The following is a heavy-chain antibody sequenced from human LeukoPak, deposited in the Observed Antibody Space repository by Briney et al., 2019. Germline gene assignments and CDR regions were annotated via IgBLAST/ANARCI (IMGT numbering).Heavy chain of an antibody. CDR1: GYRFTSYW. CDR2: IDPSDSYT. CDR3: ARQYSGYDSWFDP. V-gene: IGHV5-10-1*01. D-gene: IGHD5-12*01. J-gene: IGHJ5*02. Sequence: GESLRISRKGSGYRFTSYWISWVRQMPGKGLEWLGRIDPSDSYTNYSPSFQGHVTLSADKSISTAYLQWSSLKASDTAMYYCARQYSGYDSWFDPWGQGTLVTVSS.